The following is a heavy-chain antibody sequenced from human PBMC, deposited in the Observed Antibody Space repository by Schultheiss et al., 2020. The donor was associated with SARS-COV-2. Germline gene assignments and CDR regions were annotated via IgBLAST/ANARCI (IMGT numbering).Heavy chain of an antibody. Sequence: SETLSLTCTVSGGSINSYYWSWIRQPPGKGLEWIGYIYHSGSTYYNPSLKSRVTISVDTSKNQFSLKLSSVTAADTAVYYCARVHFRRGQFDYWGQGTLVTVSS. V-gene: IGHV4-59*08. CDR3: ARVHFRRGQFDY. D-gene: IGHD3-3*02. J-gene: IGHJ4*02. CDR2: IYHSGST. CDR1: GGSINSYY.